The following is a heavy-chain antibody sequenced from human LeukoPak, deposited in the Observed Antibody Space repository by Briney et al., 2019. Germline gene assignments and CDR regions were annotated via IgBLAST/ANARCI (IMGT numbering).Heavy chain of an antibody. V-gene: IGHV3-48*04. CDR1: AFTVSSYA. CDR3: ARDWWRPGVETSSKWIDP. D-gene: IGHD2-15*01. J-gene: IGHJ5*02. CDR2: IDSSGSPI. Sequence: GGSLSLSCAASAFTVSSYAMSWDRQAQGKGLEWISYIDSSGSPIYYADSVKGRFNSSRDDAKSSLYLHMTSLTADDTAVYYCARDWWRPGVETSSKWIDPCGQGTLVTVSS.